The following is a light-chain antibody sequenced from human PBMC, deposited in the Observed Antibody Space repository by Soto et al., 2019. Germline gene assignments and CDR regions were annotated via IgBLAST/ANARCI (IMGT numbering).Light chain of an antibody. Sequence: DIHITQSPSTLSASVGDRVTITCRASHSISSWLALSQQKPGKAPKLLIYDASSLESGVPSMFGGSSSRTESTLTISSLQPDYFATYYCQQYNSYSWTFGQGTKVDIK. CDR2: DAS. J-gene: IGKJ1*01. CDR3: QQYNSYSWT. CDR1: HSISSW. V-gene: IGKV1-5*01.